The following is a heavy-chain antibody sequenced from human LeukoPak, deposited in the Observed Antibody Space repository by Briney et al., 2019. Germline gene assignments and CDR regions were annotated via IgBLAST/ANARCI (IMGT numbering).Heavy chain of an antibody. CDR1: GFTFSGSA. Sequence: PGGSLRLSCAASGFTFSGSAMHWVRQASGKGLEWVGRIRSKANSHATAYAASVKGRFTISRDDSKNTAYLQMNSLKTEDTAVYYCTKIWSGYYYGMDVWGQGTTVTVSS. J-gene: IGHJ6*02. V-gene: IGHV3-73*01. CDR3: TKIWSGYYYGMDV. CDR2: IRSKANSHAT. D-gene: IGHD3-3*01.